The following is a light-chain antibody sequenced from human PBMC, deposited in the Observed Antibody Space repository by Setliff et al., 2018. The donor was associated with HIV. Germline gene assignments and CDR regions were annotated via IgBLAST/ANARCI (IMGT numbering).Light chain of an antibody. CDR1: SSDVGGYNY. V-gene: IGLV2-14*01. CDR2: DVS. J-gene: IGLJ1*01. Sequence: SALTQPASVSGSPGQSITISCTGTSSDVGGYNYVSWYQQHPGKAPKLMIYDVSKRPSGVSNRFSGSKSGNTASLTISGLQAEDEADYYCSSYTSGSTYVFGSGTKVTVL. CDR3: SSYTSGSTYV.